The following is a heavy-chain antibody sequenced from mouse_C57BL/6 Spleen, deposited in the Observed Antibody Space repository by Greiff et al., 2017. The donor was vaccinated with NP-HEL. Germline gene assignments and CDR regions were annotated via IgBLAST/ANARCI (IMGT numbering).Heavy chain of an antibody. V-gene: IGHV1-72*01. CDR1: GYTFTSYW. D-gene: IGHD2-2*01. CDR3: ATGYTDYYAMDY. Sequence: QVQLQQSGAELVKPGASVKLSCTASGYTFTSYWMHWVKQRPGRGLEWIGRIDPNSGGTKYNEKFKSKATLTVDKPSSTAYMQLSRLTSEDSAVYYCATGYTDYYAMDYWGQGTSVTVSS. CDR2: IDPNSGGT. J-gene: IGHJ4*01.